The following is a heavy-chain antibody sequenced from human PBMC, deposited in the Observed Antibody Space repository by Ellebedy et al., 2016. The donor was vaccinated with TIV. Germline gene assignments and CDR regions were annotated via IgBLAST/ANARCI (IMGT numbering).Heavy chain of an antibody. V-gene: IGHV1-18*01. CDR1: GYTFTNYG. J-gene: IGHJ4*02. D-gene: IGHD5-24*01. Sequence: AASVKVSCKASGYTFTNYGISWVRQAPGQGLEWMGWISAYNGNTNYAQKLQGRVTMTTDTSTSTAYMELRSLRSDDTAVYYCARAWRDGYNFPLGDYWGQGTLVTVSS. CDR3: ARAWRDGYNFPLGDY. CDR2: ISAYNGNT.